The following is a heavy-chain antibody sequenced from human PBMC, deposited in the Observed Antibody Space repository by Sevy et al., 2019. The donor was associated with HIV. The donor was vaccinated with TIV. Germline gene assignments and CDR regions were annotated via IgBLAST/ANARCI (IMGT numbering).Heavy chain of an antibody. CDR2: ISGSGGST. J-gene: IGHJ4*02. Sequence: GGSLRLSCAASGFTFSSYAMSWVRQAPGKGLEWVSAISGSGGSTYYADSVKGRFTISRDTSKNTLYLQMNSLRAEDTAVYYCAKQSLTSTGIAARGAFDYWGQGTLVTVSS. CDR1: GFTFSSYA. V-gene: IGHV3-23*01. D-gene: IGHD6-6*01. CDR3: AKQSLTSTGIAARGAFDY.